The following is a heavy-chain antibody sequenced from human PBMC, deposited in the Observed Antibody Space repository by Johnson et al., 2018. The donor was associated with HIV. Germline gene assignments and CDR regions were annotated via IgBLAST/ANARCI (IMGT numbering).Heavy chain of an antibody. CDR1: GFTFSTYA. D-gene: IGHD6-6*01. CDR3: AKDMGSSFRGGAFDI. J-gene: IGHJ3*02. CDR2: ISYGGSNK. Sequence: VQLVESGGGVVQPGRSLRLSCAASGFTFSTYAMHWVRQAPGKGLEWVAVISYGGSNKYYVDYVKGRFTISRDNSKNTLYLQMNSLRVEDTALYYCAKDMGSSFRGGAFDIWGQGTMVTVSS. V-gene: IGHV3-30-3*01.